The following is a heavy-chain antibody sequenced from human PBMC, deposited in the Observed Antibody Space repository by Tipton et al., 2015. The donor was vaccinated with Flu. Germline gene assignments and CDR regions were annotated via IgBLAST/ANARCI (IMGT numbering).Heavy chain of an antibody. D-gene: IGHD6-13*01. CDR1: GDSIGSDYY. V-gene: IGHV4-38-2*01. J-gene: IGHJ4*02. CDR2: IHRTGNT. CDR3: ARGYGLDY. Sequence: TLSLTCAVSGDSIGSDYYWGWIRQPPGKGLEWIGNIHRTGNTYHNPSLKSRVTISLDRSKNQFSLKLRSVTAADTAVYYCARGYGLDYWGQGTLVTVSS.